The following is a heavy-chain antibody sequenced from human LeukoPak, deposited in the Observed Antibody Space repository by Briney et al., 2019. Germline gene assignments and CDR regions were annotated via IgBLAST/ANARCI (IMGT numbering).Heavy chain of an antibody. D-gene: IGHD5-12*01. CDR2: IRYDGSNK. Sequence: GGSLRLSCAASGFTFSSYGMHWVRQAPGKGLEWVAFIRYDGSNKYYAVSVKGRFTISRDNSKNTLYLQMNSLRAEDTAVYYCANPAGLRLYYFDYWGQGTLVTVSS. V-gene: IGHV3-30*02. CDR1: GFTFSSYG. J-gene: IGHJ4*02. CDR3: ANPAGLRLYYFDY.